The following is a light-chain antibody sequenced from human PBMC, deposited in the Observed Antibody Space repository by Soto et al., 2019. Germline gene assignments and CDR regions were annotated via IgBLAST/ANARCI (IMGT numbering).Light chain of an antibody. Sequence: EIVMTQSPGTLSVSPGERATLSCRASQSVSSSLAWYQQRPGQAPRLLIYGASTRATGVPARFSGSGSGTESTLTITSLQSEDFAVYYCQQYNNWPPYTFAQGTKLQIK. CDR2: GAS. CDR1: QSVSSS. CDR3: QQYNNWPPYT. V-gene: IGKV3-15*01. J-gene: IGKJ2*01.